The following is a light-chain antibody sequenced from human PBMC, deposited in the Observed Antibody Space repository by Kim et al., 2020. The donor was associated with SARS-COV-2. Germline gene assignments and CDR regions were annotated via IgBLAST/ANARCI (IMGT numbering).Light chain of an antibody. CDR1: QGISCL. CDR3: QQANGSPT. J-gene: IGKJ5*01. CDR2: AAS. Sequence: SASVEGRVTTSCRARQGISCLLAWYQQRPEEAPTLLFYAASSLQSGAPSMFSGGVAGADITLTISSLQPEDFATYYSQQANGSPTFGQGTRLEIK. V-gene: IGKV1D-12*01.